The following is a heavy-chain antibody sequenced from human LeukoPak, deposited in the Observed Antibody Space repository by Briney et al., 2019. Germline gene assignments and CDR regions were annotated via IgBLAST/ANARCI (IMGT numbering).Heavy chain of an antibody. CDR1: GDSISNYY. V-gene: IGHV4-59*01. CDR2: IYYSGST. J-gene: IGHJ6*02. D-gene: IGHD1-14*01. CDR3: ARPTARRGYYYYGMDV. Sequence: SETLSLTCTVSGDSISNYYWSWIRQPPGKGLEWIGYIYYSGSTNYNPSLKSRVTLSVDTSKNQFSLKLSSVTAADTAVYYCARPTARRGYYYYGMDVWGQGTTVTVSS.